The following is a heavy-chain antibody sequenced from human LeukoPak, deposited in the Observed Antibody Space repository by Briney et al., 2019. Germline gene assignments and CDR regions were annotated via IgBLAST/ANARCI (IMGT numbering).Heavy chain of an antibody. CDR3: ARQFVGYSFFDY. D-gene: IGHD5-18*01. Sequence: SETLSLTCTVSGGSISSSSYYWGWIRQPPGTGLEWIGSIYYSGSTYYNPSLKSRVTISVDTSKNQFSLKLSSVTAADTAVYYCARQFVGYSFFDYWGQGTLVTASS. CDR2: IYYSGST. V-gene: IGHV4-39*01. J-gene: IGHJ4*02. CDR1: GGSISSSSYY.